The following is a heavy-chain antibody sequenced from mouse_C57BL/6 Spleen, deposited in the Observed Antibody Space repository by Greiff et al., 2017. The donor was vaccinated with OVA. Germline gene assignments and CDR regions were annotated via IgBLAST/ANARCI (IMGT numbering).Heavy chain of an antibody. CDR3: ARWDYATGY. V-gene: IGHV1-52*01. Sequence: QVQLQQSGAELVRPGSSVKLSCKASGYTFTSYWMHWVKQRPIQGLEWIGNIDPSDSETHYNQKFKDKATLTVDKSSSTAYMQLSSLTSEDSAVYYCARWDYATGYWGQGTLVTVSA. J-gene: IGHJ3*01. CDR1: GYTFTSYW. D-gene: IGHD1-1*02. CDR2: IDPSDSET.